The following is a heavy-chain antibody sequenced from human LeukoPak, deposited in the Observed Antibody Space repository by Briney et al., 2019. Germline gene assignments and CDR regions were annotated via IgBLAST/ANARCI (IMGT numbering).Heavy chain of an antibody. CDR1: GFTFSSYS. Sequence: GGSLRLSCAASGFTFSSYSMNWVRQAPGKGLEWVSSISSSSSYIYYADSVKGRFTISRDNAKNSLYLQMNSLRAEDTAVYYCARDSNCGGDCYIDYWSQGTLVTVSS. CDR3: ARDSNCGGDCYIDY. V-gene: IGHV3-21*01. D-gene: IGHD2-21*02. J-gene: IGHJ4*02. CDR2: ISSSSSYI.